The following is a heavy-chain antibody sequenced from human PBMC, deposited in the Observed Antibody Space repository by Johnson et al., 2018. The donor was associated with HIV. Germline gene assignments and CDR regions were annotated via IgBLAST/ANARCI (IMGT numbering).Heavy chain of an antibody. CDR2: IYSGGST. CDR1: GFTVSSNY. D-gene: IGHD1-1*01. CDR3: ARATTPHDAFDI. Sequence: VQLVESGGGLIQPGGSLRLSCAASGFTVSSNYMSWVRQAPGQGLEWVSVIYSGGSTYYADSVKGRFTISRDNSKNTLYRQLNSLRAEDTAVYYCARATTPHDAFDIWGQGTMVTVSS. V-gene: IGHV3-53*01. J-gene: IGHJ3*02.